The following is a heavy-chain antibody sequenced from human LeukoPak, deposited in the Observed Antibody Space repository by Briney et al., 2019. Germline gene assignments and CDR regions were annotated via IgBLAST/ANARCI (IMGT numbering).Heavy chain of an antibody. J-gene: IGHJ4*02. CDR3: AREGPATAPFGY. CDR2: IIPIFGTA. Sequence: SVKVSCKASGCTLSSYTISWVRQAPGQGLEWMGGIIPIFGTANYAQKFQGRVTITADESTSTAYMELSSLRSEDTAVYYCAREGPATAPFGYWGQGTLVTVSS. D-gene: IGHD2-2*01. V-gene: IGHV1-69*01. CDR1: GCTLSSYT.